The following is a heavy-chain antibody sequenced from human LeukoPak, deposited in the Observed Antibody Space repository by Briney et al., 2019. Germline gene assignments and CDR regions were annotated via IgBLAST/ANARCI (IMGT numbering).Heavy chain of an antibody. CDR2: ISYDGSNK. V-gene: IGHV3-30*03. D-gene: IGHD5-18*01. CDR3: AREVVDTAMANFDY. CDR1: GFTFSSYG. J-gene: IGHJ4*02. Sequence: GGSLRLSCAASGFTFSSYGMHWVRQAPGKGLEWVAVISYDGSNKYYADSVKGRFTISRDNSKNTLYLQMNSLRAEDTAVYYCAREVVDTAMANFDYWGQGTLVTVSS.